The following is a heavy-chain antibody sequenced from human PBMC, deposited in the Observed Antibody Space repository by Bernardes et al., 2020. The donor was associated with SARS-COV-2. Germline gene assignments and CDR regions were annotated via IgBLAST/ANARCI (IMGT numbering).Heavy chain of an antibody. D-gene: IGHD3-3*01. V-gene: IGHV5-51*01. CDR1: GYTFTNHW. J-gene: IGHJ4*02. CDR2: IYPDDSDT. CDR3: LISRISGLRALDWFSTY. Sequence: GESLKISCKASGYTFTNHWIGWVRQMPDKGLEWLGVIYPDDSDTRYSPSFQGQIIISADKSINTAHLQWSRLRASDTAMYYCLISRISGLRALDWFSTYWGQGTLVTVSS.